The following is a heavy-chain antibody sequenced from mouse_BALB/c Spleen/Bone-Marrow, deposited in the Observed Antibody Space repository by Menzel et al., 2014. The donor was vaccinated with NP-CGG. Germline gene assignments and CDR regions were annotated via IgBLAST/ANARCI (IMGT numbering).Heavy chain of an antibody. D-gene: IGHD1-2*01. CDR3: ASLHYYGFFAY. V-gene: IGHV4-1*02. J-gene: IGHJ3*01. Sequence: EVKLVESGGGLVQPGRSLKLSCAASGFDFSRYRMSWVRQAPGKGLEWIGEINPDSSTINYTPSLKDKFIISRDNAKNTLFLRMSKLRSEDTAIYYCASLHYYGFFAYWGQGTLVTVSA. CDR1: GFDFSRYR. CDR2: INPDSSTI.